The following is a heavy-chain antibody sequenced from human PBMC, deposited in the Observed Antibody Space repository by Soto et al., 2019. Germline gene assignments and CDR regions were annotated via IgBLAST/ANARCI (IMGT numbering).Heavy chain of an antibody. Sequence: QVTLKESGPVLVNPTETLTLTCTVSGFSLSNARMGVSWIRQPPGKALEWLAHIFSNDEKSYSTSLKSRLTISKDTSKSQVVLTMTNMDPVDTATYYCARISSRYPRKPQGPFDYWGQGTLVTVSS. D-gene: IGHD1-26*01. J-gene: IGHJ4*02. V-gene: IGHV2-26*01. CDR3: ARISSRYPRKPQGPFDY. CDR1: GFSLSNARMG. CDR2: IFSNDEK.